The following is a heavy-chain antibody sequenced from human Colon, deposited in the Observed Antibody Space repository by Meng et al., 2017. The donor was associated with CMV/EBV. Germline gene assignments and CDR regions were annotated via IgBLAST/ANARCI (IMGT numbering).Heavy chain of an antibody. CDR2: IYWDDDT. D-gene: IGHD5-12*01. CDR3: VRRSYSGQDDY. CDR1: GFSFITDKVG. V-gene: IGHV2-5*02. J-gene: IGHJ4*02. Sequence: QIPLKGSGPKLVKSTQTLTLTCTFSGFSFITDKVGVGWIRHPAGKALEWLGSIYWDDDTRYSPSLKTRRTISRDTSKNQVILTTTNMDHADTATYYCVRRSYSGQDDYWGQGALVTVSS.